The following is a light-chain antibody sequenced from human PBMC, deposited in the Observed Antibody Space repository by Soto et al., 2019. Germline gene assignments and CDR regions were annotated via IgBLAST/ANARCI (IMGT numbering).Light chain of an antibody. CDR3: QQYNSYSPWT. J-gene: IGKJ1*01. CDR1: QSISNW. V-gene: IGKV1-5*01. CDR2: DAS. Sequence: DIQMTQSPSTLSASVGDRVTITCRASQSISNWLAWLHQKPGKAPKVLIFDASSLGSGVPSRFSGSGSGTEFPLTISSLQPADFGNYYCQQYNSYSPWTFGQGTKVEIK.